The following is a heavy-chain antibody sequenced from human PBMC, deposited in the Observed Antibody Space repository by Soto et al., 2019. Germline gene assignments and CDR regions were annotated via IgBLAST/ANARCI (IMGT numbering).Heavy chain of an antibody. CDR3: ARRYSSAFDI. D-gene: IGHD6-13*01. CDR1: GGSITSGGYY. CDR2: IYYSGST. V-gene: IGHV4-31*03. J-gene: IGHJ3*02. Sequence: SETLSLTCSVSGGSITSGGYYWNWIRQHPGKGLEWIGYIYYSGSTYYNPSLKSRVTISVDTSKNQFSLKLSSVTAADTAVYYCARRYSSAFDIWGQGTMVTVSS.